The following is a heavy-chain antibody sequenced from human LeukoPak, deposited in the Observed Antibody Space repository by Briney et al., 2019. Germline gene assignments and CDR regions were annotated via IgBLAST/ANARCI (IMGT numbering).Heavy chain of an antibody. CDR1: GFTFSSYW. V-gene: IGHV3-21*01. J-gene: IGHJ5*02. CDR3: VREGGSDWYSGWFDP. CDR2: ISSSSSYI. Sequence: GGSLRLSCAASGFTFSSYWMHWVRQAPGKGLEWVSSISSSSSYIYYADSVKGRFTISRDNAKNSLFLQMNSLRAEDTAVYYCVREGGSDWYSGWFDPWGQGTLVTVSS. D-gene: IGHD6-19*01.